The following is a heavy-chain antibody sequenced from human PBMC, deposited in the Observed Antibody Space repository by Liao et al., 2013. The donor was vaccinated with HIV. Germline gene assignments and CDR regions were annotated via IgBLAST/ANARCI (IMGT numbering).Heavy chain of an antibody. CDR2: INTSGST. CDR3: ARHSLAPGHWGQNAFDI. J-gene: IGHJ3*02. V-gene: IGHV4-4*07. CDR1: GGSITSYY. Sequence: QVQLQESGPGLVKPSETLSLTCTVSGGSITSYYWSWIRQPAGKGLEWIGRINTSGSTNYNPSLKSRLTMSVDTSKNQFSLKLNSVTAADTAVYYCARHSLAPGHWGQNAFDIWGQGTMVTVSS. D-gene: IGHD7-27*01.